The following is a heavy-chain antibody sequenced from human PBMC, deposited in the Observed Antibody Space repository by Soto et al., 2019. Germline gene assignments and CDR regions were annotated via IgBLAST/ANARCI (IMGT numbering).Heavy chain of an antibody. CDR2: TYYRSKWFN. J-gene: IGHJ5*02. CDR3: AREVEHQLAYNWYDP. V-gene: IGHV6-1*01. D-gene: IGHD1-1*01. Sequence: SQTLSLTCAISGDSVSSNSAAWTWIRQSPSRGLEFLGRTYYRSKWFNDYAISVKSRITISPDTSKNQFSLQLNSVTPEDTAVYYCAREVEHQLAYNWYDPWGQGTRVTVSS. CDR1: GDSVSSNSAA.